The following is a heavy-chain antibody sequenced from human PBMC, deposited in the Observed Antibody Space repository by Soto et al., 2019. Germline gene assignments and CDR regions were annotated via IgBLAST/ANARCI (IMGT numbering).Heavy chain of an antibody. V-gene: IGHV1-18*01. D-gene: IGHD3-3*01. CDR1: GYTFTSYG. CDR3: ARIPVTIFGVVRDYFDY. Sequence: QVQLVQSGAEVKKPGASVKVSCKASGYTFTSYGISWVRQAPGQGLEWMGWISAYNGNTNYAQKLQGRVTMTTDTSXSXXYMELRSLRSDDTAVYYCARIPVTIFGVVRDYFDYWGQGTLVTVSS. CDR2: ISAYNGNT. J-gene: IGHJ4*02.